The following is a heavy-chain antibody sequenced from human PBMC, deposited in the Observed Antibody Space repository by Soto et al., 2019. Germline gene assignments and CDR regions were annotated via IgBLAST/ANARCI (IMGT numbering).Heavy chain of an antibody. J-gene: IGHJ5*02. CDR1: GFTFSDYA. V-gene: IGHV3-30-3*01. Sequence: QVQLVESGGGVVQPGRSLRLSCAASGFTFSDYAIHWVRQAPGKGLEWVAVVSYDGSNKYYADSVKGRFSISRENSKNTLYLQMNSLRAEDTAVYYCARGLPRMTNWSWFDPWGQGSLVTASS. CDR3: ARGLPRMTNWSWFDP. D-gene: IGHD7-27*01. CDR2: VSYDGSNK.